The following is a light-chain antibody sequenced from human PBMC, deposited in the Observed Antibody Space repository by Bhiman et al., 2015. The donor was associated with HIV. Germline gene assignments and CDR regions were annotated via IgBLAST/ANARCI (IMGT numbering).Light chain of an antibody. V-gene: IGLV3-1*01. CDR2: QDS. J-gene: IGLJ1*01. CDR3: QAWDNYIYV. Sequence: SYELTQPPSVSVSPGQTASITCSGDKLGDKYACWYQQKPGQSPVVVIYQDSKRPSGIPERFSGSNSGNTATLTISGTQPMDEADYYCQAWDNYIYVFGGGTKLTVL. CDR1: KLGDKY.